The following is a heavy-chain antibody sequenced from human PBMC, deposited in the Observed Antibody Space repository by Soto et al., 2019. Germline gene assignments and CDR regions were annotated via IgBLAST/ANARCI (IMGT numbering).Heavy chain of an antibody. CDR1: VFISSNYW. Sequence: PGGSLRLSCAASVFISSNYWMHLVRRAPGEGLVWVSRIKSDGGSTSYADSVKGRFPTSRDNAKNSLYLQLNSLRAEDTAVYYFARVYCSSSSCGMDFWGQGTKVTVSS. CDR3: ARVYCSSSSCGMDF. V-gene: IGHV3-74*01. D-gene: IGHD2-2*01. CDR2: IKSDGGST. J-gene: IGHJ6*02.